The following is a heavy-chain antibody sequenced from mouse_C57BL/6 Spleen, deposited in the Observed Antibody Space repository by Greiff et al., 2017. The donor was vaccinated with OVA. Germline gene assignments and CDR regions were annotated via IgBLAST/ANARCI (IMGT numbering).Heavy chain of an antibody. CDR1: GYSFTGYF. J-gene: IGHJ4*01. CDR3: ARGDNSYYYAMDY. V-gene: IGHV1-20*01. CDR2: INPYNGDT. Sequence: EVQLQQSGPELVKPGDSVKISCKASGYSFTGYFMNWVMQSHGKSLEWIGRINPYNGDTFYNQKFKGKATLTVDKSSSTAHMELRSLTSEDSAVYYCARGDNSYYYAMDYWGQGTSVTVSS. D-gene: IGHD1-2*01.